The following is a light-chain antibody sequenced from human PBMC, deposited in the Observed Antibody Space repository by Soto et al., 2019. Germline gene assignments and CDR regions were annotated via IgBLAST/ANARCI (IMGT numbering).Light chain of an antibody. CDR3: QQYNDYSWT. CDR2: KAS. CDR1: QTINNR. V-gene: IGKV1-5*03. Sequence: EIQMTQSPSTLSGSVGDRVIIPCRASQTINNRLAWYQQKPGKAPKFLIYKASSLESGVPSRFSGSGSGTEFTLTISSLQPDDVATYYCQQYNDYSWTFGQGTKVDIK. J-gene: IGKJ1*01.